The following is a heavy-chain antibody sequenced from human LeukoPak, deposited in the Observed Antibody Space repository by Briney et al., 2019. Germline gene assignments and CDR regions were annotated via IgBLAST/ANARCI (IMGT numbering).Heavy chain of an antibody. D-gene: IGHD3-16*02. J-gene: IGHJ4*02. CDR1: GFTFSSYA. V-gene: IGHV3-23*01. Sequence: PGGSLRLSCAASGFTFSSYAMSWVRQAPGKGLEWVSSTSGSGGNTNYADSVQGRFTFSRDNSKNTLYLQMNSLRAEDTAVYYCAKGGGLRAGGSYRIDYWGQGTLVTVSS. CDR3: AKGGGLRAGGSYRIDY. CDR2: TSGSGGNT.